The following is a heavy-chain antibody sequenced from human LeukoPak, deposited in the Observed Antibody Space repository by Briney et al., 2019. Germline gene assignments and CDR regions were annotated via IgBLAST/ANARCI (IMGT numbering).Heavy chain of an antibody. CDR2: IKSDGSTT. J-gene: IGHJ3*02. Sequence: GGSLRLSCAASKFTFSSYWMHWVRQAPGKGLVWVSRIKSDGSTTYYADSVKGRFTISRDNAKNTLYLQMDSLRAEDTAVYYCARATLNTRNAFDIWGQGTMDTVSS. V-gene: IGHV3-74*01. CDR3: ARATLNTRNAFDI. D-gene: IGHD2-15*01. CDR1: KFTFSSYW.